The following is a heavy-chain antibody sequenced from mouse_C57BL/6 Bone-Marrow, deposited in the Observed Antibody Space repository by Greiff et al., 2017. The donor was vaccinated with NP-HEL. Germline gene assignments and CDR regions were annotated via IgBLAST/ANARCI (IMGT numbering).Heavy chain of an antibody. CDR3: AIYYVYPFAY. V-gene: IGHV1-74*01. D-gene: IGHD2-2*01. Sequence: QVQLQQPGAELVKPGASVKVSCKASGYTFTSYWMHWVKQRPGQGLEWIGRIHPSDSDTNYNQKFKGTATLTVEKSSSTAYMQLSSLTSADSAVYYCAIYYVYPFAYWGQGTLVTVSA. CDR2: IHPSDSDT. J-gene: IGHJ3*01. CDR1: GYTFTSYW.